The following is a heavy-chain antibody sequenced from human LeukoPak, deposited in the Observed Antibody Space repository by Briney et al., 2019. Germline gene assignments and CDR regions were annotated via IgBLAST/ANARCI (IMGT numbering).Heavy chain of an antibody. V-gene: IGHV3-30*04. CDR1: GFTFSSYV. Sequence: GGSLRLSCAASGFTFSSYVMHWVRQAPGKGLEWVAIISYDGSNEYYADSVKGRFTISRDNSKNTLYLQMNSLRAADTAVYCCARLVAPGWFDPWGQGTLVTVSS. D-gene: IGHD2-15*01. CDR3: ARLVAPGWFDP. J-gene: IGHJ5*02. CDR2: ISYDGSNE.